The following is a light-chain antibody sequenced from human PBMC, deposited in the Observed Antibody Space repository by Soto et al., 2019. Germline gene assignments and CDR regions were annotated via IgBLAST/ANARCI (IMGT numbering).Light chain of an antibody. CDR1: QSVSSN. J-gene: IGKJ5*01. CDR3: QQYGSSPQVT. Sequence: VWRQSPAPLSVSPGERATLSCRASQSVSSNLAWYQQKPGQAPRLLIYGASSRATGIPDRFSGSGSGTDFTLTISRLEPEDFAVYYCQQYGSSPQVTFGQGTRLEIK. V-gene: IGKV3-20*01. CDR2: GAS.